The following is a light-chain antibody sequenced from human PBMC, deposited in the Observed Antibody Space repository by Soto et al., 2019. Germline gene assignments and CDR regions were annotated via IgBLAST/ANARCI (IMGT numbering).Light chain of an antibody. CDR2: KAS. CDR3: QQYNTYWWA. V-gene: IGKV1-5*03. J-gene: IGKJ1*01. CDR1: QSSSSR. Sequence: DIQMTQSPCTLSASVGDRVTITCRASQSSSSRLAWYQQKPGKAPKLLIYKASSLGSGVPSRFSGSGSGTEFTLTISSLQPDDFATYYCQQYNTYWWAFGQGTKVDIK.